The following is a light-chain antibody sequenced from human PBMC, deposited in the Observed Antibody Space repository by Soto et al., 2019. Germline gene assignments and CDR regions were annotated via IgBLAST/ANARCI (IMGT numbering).Light chain of an antibody. V-gene: IGKV1-5*03. CDR1: QNINIW. CDR3: QQYNGLPTWT. CDR2: KAS. J-gene: IGKJ1*01. Sequence: DLQMTQSPSTLSASVGDRVTITCRASQNINIWLAWYQQKPGTAPKLLIYKASTLESGVPSRFSGTGSGTDFTLTISSLQPDASATYYCQQYNGLPTWTFGQGTKGEMK.